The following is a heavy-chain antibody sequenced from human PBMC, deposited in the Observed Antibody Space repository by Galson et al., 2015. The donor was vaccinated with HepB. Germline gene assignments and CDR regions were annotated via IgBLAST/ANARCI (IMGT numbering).Heavy chain of an antibody. CDR2: IDWDDDK. V-gene: IGHV2-70*11. CDR3: TRMRGYYDSSGYAPIDY. Sequence: PALVKPTQTLTLTCTFSGFSLSTSGMCVSWIRQPPGKALEWLARIDWDDDKYYSTSLKTRLTISKDTSKNQVVLTMTNMDPVDTATYYCTRMRGYYDSSGYAPIDYWGQGTLVTVSS. J-gene: IGHJ4*02. D-gene: IGHD3-22*01. CDR1: GFSLSTSGMC.